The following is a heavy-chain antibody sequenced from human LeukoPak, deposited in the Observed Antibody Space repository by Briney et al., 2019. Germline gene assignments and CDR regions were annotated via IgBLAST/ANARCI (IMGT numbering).Heavy chain of an antibody. J-gene: IGHJ6*02. CDR1: GFTFSTYP. Sequence: PGGSLRLSCSASGFTFSTYPMHWVRQAPGKGLEYVSAIGSHGDSTYYADSVKGRFTISRDNSKNTLYLQMNSLRAEDTAVYYCAREGSSSWFYYYGMDVWGQGTTVTVSS. D-gene: IGHD6-13*01. CDR3: AREGSSSWFYYYGMDV. CDR2: IGSHGDST. V-gene: IGHV3-64*04.